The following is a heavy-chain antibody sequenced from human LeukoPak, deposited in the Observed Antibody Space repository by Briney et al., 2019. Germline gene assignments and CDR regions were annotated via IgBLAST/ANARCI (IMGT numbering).Heavy chain of an antibody. Sequence: GASVKVSCKASGYTFTTYALHWVRQAPGQRLQWMGWINTGNGNTKYSQEFQGRVTITRDISASTAYMELSSLRSEDTAVYYCARGRYSSSWYRGDYYYYYMDVWGKGTTVTISS. CDR1: GYTFTTYA. J-gene: IGHJ6*03. CDR3: ARGRYSSSWYRGDYYYYYMDV. D-gene: IGHD6-13*01. CDR2: INTGNGNT. V-gene: IGHV1-3*03.